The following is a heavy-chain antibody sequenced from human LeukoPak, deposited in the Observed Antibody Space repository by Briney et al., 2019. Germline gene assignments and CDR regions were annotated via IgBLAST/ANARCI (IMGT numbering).Heavy chain of an antibody. CDR3: ARNLGAFDV. J-gene: IGHJ3*01. V-gene: IGHV3-23*01. Sequence: GGYLRLSCAASGFTFNDFAMTWVRQAPGKGLEWVSTIADAGTYYADSVKGRFIISRDNSKNMLYLQLNSLRADDTAMYYCARNLGAFDVRGHGTMVTVSS. D-gene: IGHD3-16*01. CDR2: IADAGT. CDR1: GFTFNDFA.